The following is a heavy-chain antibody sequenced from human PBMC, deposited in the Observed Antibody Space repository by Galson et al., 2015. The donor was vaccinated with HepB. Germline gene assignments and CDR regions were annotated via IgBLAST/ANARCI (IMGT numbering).Heavy chain of an antibody. J-gene: IGHJ6*03. V-gene: IGHV7-4-1*02. CDR3: ARSPLRFLDWLPYYDYYYMDV. CDR1: GYTFTDYV. D-gene: IGHD3-3*01. CDR2: MNTNTGKP. Sequence: SVKVSCKASGYTFTDYVVNWVRQAPGQGLEWTGWMNTNTGKPTYAPGFAGRFVFSLDTSVTTAYLQISSLETDDPAVYYCARSPLRFLDWLPYYDYYYMDVWGEGTTVTVSS.